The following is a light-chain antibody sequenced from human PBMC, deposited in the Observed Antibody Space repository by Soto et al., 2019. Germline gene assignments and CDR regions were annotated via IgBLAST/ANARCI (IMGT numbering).Light chain of an antibody. V-gene: IGLV8-61*01. CDR3: ILYMGSGIWV. J-gene: IGLJ3*02. CDR2: STN. Sequence: QAVVTQEPSFSVSPGRTVTLTCGLSSGSVSTGHYPSWYQQTPGQAPRTLIASTNTPSSGVPDRFSGSILGNKAALTITGAQADDESDYYCILYMGSGIWVFGGGTKLTVL. CDR1: SGSVSTGHY.